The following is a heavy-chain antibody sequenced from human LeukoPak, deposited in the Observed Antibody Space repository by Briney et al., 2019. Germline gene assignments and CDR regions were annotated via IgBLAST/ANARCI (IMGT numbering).Heavy chain of an antibody. CDR2: ISYDGSNK. D-gene: IGHD7-27*01. CDR1: GFTFSSYA. CDR3: ARGGPLGNRGAFDI. V-gene: IGHV3-30-3*01. J-gene: IGHJ3*02. Sequence: PGGSLRLSCAASGFTFSSYAMHWVRQAPGRGLEWVAVISYDGSNKYYADSVKGRFTISRDNSKNTLYLQMNSLRAEDTAVYYCARGGPLGNRGAFDIWGQGTMVTVSS.